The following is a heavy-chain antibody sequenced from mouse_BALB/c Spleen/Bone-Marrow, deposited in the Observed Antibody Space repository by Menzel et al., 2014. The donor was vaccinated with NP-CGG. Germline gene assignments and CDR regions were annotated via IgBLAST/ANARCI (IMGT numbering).Heavy chain of an antibody. CDR1: GFSLSAFA. Sequence: EESGGRLVTPGTPLTLTCTTSGFSLSAFALGWVRQAPGKGLQWIGIIYASGTTYYATWATGRFTISKTSTTMDLRITSPTTEDTATYFCARVKGDWISYGIDLWGQGTLVTVS. CDR2: IYASGTT. J-gene: IGHJ3*02. D-gene: IGHD2-12*01. CDR3: ARVKGDWISYGIDL. V-gene: IGHV5-6-5*01.